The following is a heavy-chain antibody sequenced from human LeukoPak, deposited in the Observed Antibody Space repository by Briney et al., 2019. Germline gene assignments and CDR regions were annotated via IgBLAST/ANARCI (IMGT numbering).Heavy chain of an antibody. CDR2: ISSSSSYI. V-gene: IGHV3-21*01. D-gene: IGHD6-13*01. CDR3: AGRGRIAAAAPYGMDV. CDR1: GFTFSSYS. J-gene: IGHJ6*02. Sequence: GGSLRLSCAASGFTFSSYSMNWVRQAPGKGLEWVSSISSSSSYIYYADSVKGRFTISRDNAKNSLYLQMNSLRAEDTAVYYCAGRGRIAAAAPYGMDVWGQGTTVTVSS.